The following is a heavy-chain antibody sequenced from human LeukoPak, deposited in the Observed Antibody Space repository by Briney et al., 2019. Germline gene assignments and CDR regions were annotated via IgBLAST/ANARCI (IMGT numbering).Heavy chain of an antibody. CDR2: ISAYNGNT. Sequence: ASVKVSCKASGYTFTSYGISWVRQAPGQGLEWMGWISAYNGNTNYAQKLQGRVTMTTDTSTSTAYMELRSLRSDGTAVYYCARDAPNSPNYYGSGSSYYYYYYMDVWGKGTTVTISS. CDR1: GYTFTSYG. J-gene: IGHJ6*03. D-gene: IGHD3-10*01. CDR3: ARDAPNSPNYYGSGSSYYYYYYMDV. V-gene: IGHV1-18*01.